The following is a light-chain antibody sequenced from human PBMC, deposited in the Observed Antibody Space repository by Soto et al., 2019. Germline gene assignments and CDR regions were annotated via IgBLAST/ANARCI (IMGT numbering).Light chain of an antibody. CDR1: ISNLGSNF. Sequence: QSVLTQPPSASGTPGQRVIISCSGSISNLGSNFIYWYQQLPGAAPKLLISRNNERPSGVPDRSSGSKSGTSASLAISGLRSEDEADYHCAAWDDSLSAVVFGGGTKLTVL. CDR3: AAWDDSLSAVV. J-gene: IGLJ3*02. CDR2: RNN. V-gene: IGLV1-47*01.